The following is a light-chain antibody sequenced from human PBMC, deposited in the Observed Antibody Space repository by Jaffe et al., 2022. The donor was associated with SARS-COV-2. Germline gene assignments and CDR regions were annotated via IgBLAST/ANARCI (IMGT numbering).Light chain of an antibody. Sequence: SYELTQPPSVSVSPGQTASITCSGDKLGSKYACWYQQKPGQSPVLVIYQDNKRPSGIPERFSGSNSRNTATLTISGTQALDEADYYCQAWDSSTAVFGGGTKLTVL. CDR1: KLGSKY. CDR3: QAWDSSTAV. J-gene: IGLJ2*01. V-gene: IGLV3-1*01. CDR2: QDN.